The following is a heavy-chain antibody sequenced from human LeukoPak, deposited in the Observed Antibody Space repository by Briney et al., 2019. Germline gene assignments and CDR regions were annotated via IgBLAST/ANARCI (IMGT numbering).Heavy chain of an antibody. CDR3: AKEASRGSSFAYTPIEKPYYLDY. D-gene: IGHD5-18*01. J-gene: IGHJ4*02. CDR1: GFTFSSYG. CDR2: ISYDGSSK. Sequence: GGSLRLSCAASGFTFSSYGMHWVRQAPGKGLEWVADISYDGSSKYYADSVKGRFTISRDNSKNTLFLQMNSLRAEDTAVYYCAKEASRGSSFAYTPIEKPYYLDYWGQGTLVTVSS. V-gene: IGHV3-30*18.